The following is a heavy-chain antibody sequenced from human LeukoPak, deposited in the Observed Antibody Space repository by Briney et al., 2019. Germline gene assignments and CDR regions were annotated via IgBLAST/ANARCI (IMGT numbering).Heavy chain of an antibody. CDR1: GFTFSSYE. J-gene: IGHJ4*02. CDR3: VKDRGWNTFDY. Sequence: GGSLRLSCAASGFTFSSYEMNWVRQAPGKGLEWVSYISSSGSTIYYVDSVKGRFTISRDNAKSSLFLQMNNLRVEDTAVYYCVKDRGWNTFDYWGQGTLVTVSS. D-gene: IGHD1/OR15-1a*01. V-gene: IGHV3-48*03. CDR2: ISSSGSTI.